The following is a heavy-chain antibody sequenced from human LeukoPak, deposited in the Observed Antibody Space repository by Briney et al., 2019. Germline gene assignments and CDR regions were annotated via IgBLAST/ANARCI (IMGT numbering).Heavy chain of an antibody. CDR3: AKDQGYGYGYGGLDY. J-gene: IGHJ4*02. CDR2: ISWNSGSI. D-gene: IGHD5-18*01. V-gene: IGHV3-9*01. CDR1: GFTFDDYA. Sequence: GGSLRLSCAASGFTFDDYAMHWVRQAPGKGLEWVSGISWNSGSIGYADSVKGRFTISRDNAKNSLYLQMNSLRAEDTALYYCAKDQGYGYGYGGLDYWGQGTLVTVSS.